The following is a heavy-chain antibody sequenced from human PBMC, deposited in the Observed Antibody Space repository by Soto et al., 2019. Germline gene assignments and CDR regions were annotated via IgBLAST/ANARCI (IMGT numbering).Heavy chain of an antibody. V-gene: IGHV4-59*01. J-gene: IGHJ6*04. CDR2: IYYTGST. CDR1: GGSISSYY. CDR3: ARDLISIPGDV. D-gene: IGHD2-21*01. Sequence: PSETLSLTCTVSGGSISSYYWGWVRQPPGKGLEWIGYIYYTGSTNYNPSLESRVTISLDTSKNQFSLNLRSVTAADTAVYYCARDLISIPGDVWGKGTTVTVSS.